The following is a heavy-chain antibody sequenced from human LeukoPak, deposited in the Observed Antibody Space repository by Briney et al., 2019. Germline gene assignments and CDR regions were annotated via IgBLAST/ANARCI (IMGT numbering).Heavy chain of an antibody. Sequence: SETLSLTCNVSGESISSHYWSWTRQSPGKGLEWIGYITNSGTTKFNPSLKSRVTISRDTSKNQISLRLSSVTAADTAVYYCAREAYYGSGSYYKLDSVALYFDYWGQGTLVTVSS. D-gene: IGHD3-10*01. J-gene: IGHJ4*02. CDR1: GESISSHY. CDR3: AREAYYGSGSYYKLDSVALYFDY. CDR2: ITNSGTT. V-gene: IGHV4-59*11.